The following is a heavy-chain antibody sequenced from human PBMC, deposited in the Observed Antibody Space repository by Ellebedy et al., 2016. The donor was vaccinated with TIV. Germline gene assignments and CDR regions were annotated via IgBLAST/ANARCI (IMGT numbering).Heavy chain of an antibody. Sequence: GESLKISCAASGFTFSSYSMNWVRQAPGKGLEWVSSISSSTSTIYYADSVKGRFTISRDNAKNSLYLQMNSLRDEDTAWYYCAKEKSSGIITGTTLADYYGMDVWGQGTTVTVSS. CDR3: AKEKSSGIITGTTLADYYGMDV. J-gene: IGHJ6*02. V-gene: IGHV3-48*02. D-gene: IGHD1-7*01. CDR1: GFTFSSYS. CDR2: ISSSTSTI.